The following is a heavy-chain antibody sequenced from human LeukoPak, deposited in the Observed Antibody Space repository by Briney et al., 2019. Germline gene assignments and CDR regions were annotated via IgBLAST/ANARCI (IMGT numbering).Heavy chain of an antibody. Sequence: GASVKVSCKASGGTFSSYAISWVRQAPGQGLEWMERIIPILGIANYAQKFQGRVTITADESTSTAYMELSSLRSEDTAVYYCASGAPPQSHHYYDSFWGQGTLVTVSS. D-gene: IGHD3-22*01. CDR3: ASGAPPQSHHYYDSF. CDR1: GGTFSSYA. J-gene: IGHJ4*02. V-gene: IGHV1-69*04. CDR2: IIPILGIA.